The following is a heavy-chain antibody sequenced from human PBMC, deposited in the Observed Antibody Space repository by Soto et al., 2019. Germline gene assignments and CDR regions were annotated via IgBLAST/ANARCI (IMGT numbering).Heavy chain of an antibody. CDR2: INSDGSST. CDR1: GFTFSSYW. J-gene: IGHJ4*02. D-gene: IGHD6-13*01. V-gene: IGHV3-74*01. Sequence: EVQLVESGGGLVQPGGSLRLSCAASGFTFSSYWMHWVRQAPGKGLVWVSRINSDGSSTSYADSVKGRFTISRDNAKNTRYLQMNSLRAEDTAVYYCARLWQQLDGWDYWGQGTLVTVSS. CDR3: ARLWQQLDGWDY.